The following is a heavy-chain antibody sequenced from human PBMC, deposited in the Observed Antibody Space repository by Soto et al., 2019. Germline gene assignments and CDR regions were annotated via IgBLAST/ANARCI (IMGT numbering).Heavy chain of an antibody. J-gene: IGHJ4*02. Sequence: EVQLLESGGGSVQPGGSLRLSCAASGFTFSSYAMRWVRQAPVKGLEWVSAISGSGGNTYYADSVKGRFTISRDNSKNTLYLQMNSLRAEDTAVYYCARRGSGSYYDYWGQGTLVTVSS. D-gene: IGHD1-26*01. CDR2: ISGSGGNT. CDR3: ARRGSGSYYDY. V-gene: IGHV3-23*01. CDR1: GFTFSSYA.